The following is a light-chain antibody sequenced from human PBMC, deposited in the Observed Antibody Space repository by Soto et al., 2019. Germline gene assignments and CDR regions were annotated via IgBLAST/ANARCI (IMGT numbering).Light chain of an antibody. CDR1: QSVSSN. J-gene: IGKJ1*01. V-gene: IGKV3-15*01. Sequence: EIVMTQSPATLSVSPGERATLSCRASQSVSSNLAWYQQKPGQAPRLLIYGASTRATGLPARFSGSGSGTEFTLTLRSLQSEDFAVYYCQQYNNWPREFGQGTKVEIK. CDR3: QQYNNWPRE. CDR2: GAS.